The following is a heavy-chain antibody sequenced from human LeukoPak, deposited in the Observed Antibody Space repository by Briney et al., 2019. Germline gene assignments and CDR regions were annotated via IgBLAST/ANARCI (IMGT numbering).Heavy chain of an antibody. CDR2: IYYSGST. V-gene: IGHV4-59*08. CDR1: GGSISSYY. D-gene: IGHD2-2*01. Sequence: SETLSLTCTVSGGSISSYYWSWIRQPPGKGLGWIGYIYYSGSTNYSPSLKSRVTISVDTSKNQFSLKLSSVTAADTAVYYCARQPLVRGTTYGMDVWGQGTTVTVSS. J-gene: IGHJ6*02. CDR3: ARQPLVRGTTYGMDV.